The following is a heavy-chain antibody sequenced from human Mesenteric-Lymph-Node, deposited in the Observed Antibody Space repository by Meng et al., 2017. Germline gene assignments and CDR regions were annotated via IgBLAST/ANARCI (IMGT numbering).Heavy chain of an antibody. D-gene: IGHD3-9*01. J-gene: IGHJ6*02. CDR2: IWYDGSNK. CDR3: ARDLDWPQTGPIHYGMDV. Sequence: GGSLRLSCAASGFTFSSYGMHWVRQAPGKGLEWAAVIWYDGSNKYYADSVKGRFTISRDNSKNTLYLQMNSLRAEDTAVYYCARDLDWPQTGPIHYGMDVWGQGTTVTVSS. CDR1: GFTFSSYG. V-gene: IGHV3-33*01.